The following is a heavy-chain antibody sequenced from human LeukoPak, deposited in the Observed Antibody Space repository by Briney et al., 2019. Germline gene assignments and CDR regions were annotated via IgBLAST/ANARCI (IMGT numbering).Heavy chain of an antibody. J-gene: IGHJ4*02. V-gene: IGHV3-7*03. Sequence: PGGSLRLSCAASGFTFSSYWMSWVRQAPGKGLEWAANIKQDGSEKYYVDSVKGRFTISRDNAKNSLYLQMNSLRAEDTALYYCAKDYVPVGSSWYGRYYFDYWGQGTLVTVSS. D-gene: IGHD6-13*01. CDR1: GFTFSSYW. CDR3: AKDYVPVGSSWYGRYYFDY. CDR2: IKQDGSEK.